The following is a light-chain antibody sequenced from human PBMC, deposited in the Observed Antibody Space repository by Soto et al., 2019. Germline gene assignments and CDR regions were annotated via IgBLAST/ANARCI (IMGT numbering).Light chain of an antibody. Sequence: EIVMTQSPATLSVSPGERATLSCRASQSVNNNLAWYQQKPGQAPSLLIYGASTRATGIPARFSGSGSGTEFTLTISSLQYEDFAVYYCQQYSNWPYTFGQGTKVDIK. CDR3: QQYSNWPYT. CDR1: QSVNNN. J-gene: IGKJ2*01. CDR2: GAS. V-gene: IGKV3-15*01.